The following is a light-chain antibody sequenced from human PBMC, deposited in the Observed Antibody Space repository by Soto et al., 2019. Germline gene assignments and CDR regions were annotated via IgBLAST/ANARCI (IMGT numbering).Light chain of an antibody. CDR1: QSVSNNY. CDR2: GSS. J-gene: IGKJ2*01. CDR3: QQYGSSPPYT. V-gene: IGKV3-20*01. Sequence: EVVLTQSPGTLSLSPGERATLSCRASQSVSNNYLAWYQQKPGQSPKLLIFGSSDRATGIPDRFSGSGSGTDFTLTISSLEPEDFEVYYCQQYGSSPPYTFGQGTKLEIK.